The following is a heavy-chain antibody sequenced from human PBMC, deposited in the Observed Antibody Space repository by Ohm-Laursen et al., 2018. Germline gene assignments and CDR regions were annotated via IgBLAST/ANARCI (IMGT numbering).Heavy chain of an antibody. CDR3: ARSVTEDDWWELPWAFDI. V-gene: IGHV1-2*02. J-gene: IGHJ3*02. CDR1: GYTFTGYY. D-gene: IGHD1-26*01. CDR2: INPNSGGT. Sequence: ASVKVSCKASGYTFTGYYMHWVRQAPGQGLEWMGWINPNSGGTNYAQKFQGRVTMTRDTSISTAYMELSRLRSDDTAVYYCARSVTEDDWWELPWAFDIWGQGTMVTVSS.